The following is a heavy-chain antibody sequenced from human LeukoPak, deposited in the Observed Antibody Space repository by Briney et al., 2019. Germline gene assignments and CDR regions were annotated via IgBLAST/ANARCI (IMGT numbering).Heavy chain of an antibody. Sequence: ASVKVSCKASGYTFTGYYMHWVRQAPGQGLEWMGLINPSGSSTLYAQKFQGRVTMTRDMSTTTDYMELSSLRSEDTAVYYCARDNSVGDIAWWFDPWGQGTLVAVSS. CDR1: GYTFTGYY. J-gene: IGHJ5*02. CDR2: INPSGSST. CDR3: ARDNSVGDIAWWFDP. D-gene: IGHD3-16*02. V-gene: IGHV1-46*01.